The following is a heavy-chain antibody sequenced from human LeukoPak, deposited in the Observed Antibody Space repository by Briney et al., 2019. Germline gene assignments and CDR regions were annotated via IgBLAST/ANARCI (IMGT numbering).Heavy chain of an antibody. V-gene: IGHV4-59*12. Sequence: SETLSLTCTVSGGSISSYYWNWIRQPPGKGLEWIGYIYYSGSTNYNPSLKSRVTISVDTSKNQFSLKLSSVTAADTAVYYCARRIDGYNYRRMDYWGQGTLVTVSS. D-gene: IGHD5-24*01. CDR1: GGSISSYY. J-gene: IGHJ4*02. CDR2: IYYSGST. CDR3: ARRIDGYNYRRMDY.